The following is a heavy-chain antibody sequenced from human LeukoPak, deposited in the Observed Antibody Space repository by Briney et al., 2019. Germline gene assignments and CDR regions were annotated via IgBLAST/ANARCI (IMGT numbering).Heavy chain of an antibody. D-gene: IGHD6-19*01. V-gene: IGHV3-48*03. CDR1: GFAFSSYE. Sequence: QPGGSLRLSCATSGFAFSSYEMNWVRQAPGKGLEWVSYISSSGTTIYYADSVKGRFTISRDNAKNSLYLQMNSLRAEDTAVYYCAREGSGWHDAFDIWGQGIMVTVSS. CDR3: AREGSGWHDAFDI. CDR2: ISSSGTTI. J-gene: IGHJ3*02.